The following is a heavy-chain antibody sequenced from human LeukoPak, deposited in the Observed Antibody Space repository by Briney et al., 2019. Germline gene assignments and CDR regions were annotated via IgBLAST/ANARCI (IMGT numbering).Heavy chain of an antibody. D-gene: IGHD3-22*01. CDR3: ARVGYDSSGYSGYHFDY. V-gene: IGHV1-69*13. CDR2: IIPIFGTA. J-gene: IGHJ4*02. CDR1: GYTFTGYY. Sequence: ASVKVSCKASGYTFTGYYMHWVRQAPGQGPEWMGGIIPIFGTANYAQKFQGRVTITADESTSTAYMELSSLRSEDTAVYYCARVGYDSSGYSGYHFDYWGQGTLVTVSS.